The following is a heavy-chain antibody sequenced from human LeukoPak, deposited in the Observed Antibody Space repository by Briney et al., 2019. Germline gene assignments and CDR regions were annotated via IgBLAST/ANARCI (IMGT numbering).Heavy chain of an antibody. V-gene: IGHV1-2*04. CDR2: INPNSGGT. D-gene: IGHD6-19*01. Sequence: ASVKVSCKASRYTFTGYYMHWVRQAPGQGLEWMGWINPNSGGTNYAQKFQGWVTMTRDTSISTAYMELSRLRSDDTAVYYCARDIAVAGTAGPYYYGMDVWGQGTTVTVSS. J-gene: IGHJ6*02. CDR1: RYTFTGYY. CDR3: ARDIAVAGTAGPYYYGMDV.